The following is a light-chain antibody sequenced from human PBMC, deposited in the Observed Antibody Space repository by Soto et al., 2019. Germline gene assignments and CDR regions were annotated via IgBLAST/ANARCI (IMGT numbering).Light chain of an antibody. CDR3: RHYVNSQWT. V-gene: IGKV3-15*01. Sequence: EIVMTQSPATLSVSPGERATLSCRASQSVSSNLAWYQQKPGQAPRLLIYGASTRATGIPARFSGGASATDFTLTISRLEPEDFAVYYCRHYVNSQWTFGQGTKVEIK. CDR1: QSVSSN. CDR2: GAS. J-gene: IGKJ1*01.